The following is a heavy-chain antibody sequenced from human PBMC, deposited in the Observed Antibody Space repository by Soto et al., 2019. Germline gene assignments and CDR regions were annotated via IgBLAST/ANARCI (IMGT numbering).Heavy chain of an antibody. V-gene: IGHV3-21*01. D-gene: IGHD3-16*02. Sequence: PGGSLRLSCAASGCTFSSYSMNWVRQAPGKGLEWVSSISSSGSYIYYADSVKGRFTISRDNAKNSLYLQMNSLRAEDTAVYYCARFVRIQGPSHNWFDPWGQGTLVTVSS. CDR2: ISSSGSYI. CDR1: GCTFSSYS. J-gene: IGHJ5*02. CDR3: ARFVRIQGPSHNWFDP.